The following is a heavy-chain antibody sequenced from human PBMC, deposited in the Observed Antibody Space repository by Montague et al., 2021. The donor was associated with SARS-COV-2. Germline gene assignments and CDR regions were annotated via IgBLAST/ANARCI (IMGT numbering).Heavy chain of an antibody. CDR3: ARGYCSRTPCYRSLHY. D-gene: IGHD2-2*01. J-gene: IGHJ4*02. Sequence: SKTLSLTCTVHRGSFSGYYWTWIRQPPGKGLEWIGEINHSGGANYNPSLKSRVTISVDTSKNHFSLKLRSVTAADTAIYYCARGYCSRTPCYRSLHYWGQGTLVAVSS. V-gene: IGHV4-34*01. CDR1: RGSFSGYY. CDR2: INHSGGA.